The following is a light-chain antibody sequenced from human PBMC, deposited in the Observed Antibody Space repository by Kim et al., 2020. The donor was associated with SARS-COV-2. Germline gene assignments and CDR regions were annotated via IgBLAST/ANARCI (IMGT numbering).Light chain of an antibody. CDR3: QQYGDSRWT. CDR1: SRN. CDR2: ATS. Sequence: SRNLGWYQQKPGQAPRLLIYATSTRATGIPDRFSGSGSGTDFTLTISRLEPEDLAVYYCQQYGDSRWTFGQGTKVDIK. V-gene: IGKV3-20*01. J-gene: IGKJ1*01.